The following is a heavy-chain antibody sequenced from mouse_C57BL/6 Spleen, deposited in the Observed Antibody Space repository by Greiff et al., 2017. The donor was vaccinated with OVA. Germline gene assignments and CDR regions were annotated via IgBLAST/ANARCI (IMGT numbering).Heavy chain of an antibody. D-gene: IGHD2-4*01. J-gene: IGHJ1*03. V-gene: IGHV5-4*03. CDR1: GFTFSSYA. CDR3: ASSPYDYDERYFDV. CDR2: ISDGGSYT. Sequence: EVKLMESGGGLVKPGGSLKLSCAASGFTFSSYAMSWVRQTPEKRLEWVATISDGGSYTYYPDNVKGRFTISRDNAKNNLYLQMSHLKSEDTAMYYCASSPYDYDERYFDVWGTGTTVTVSS.